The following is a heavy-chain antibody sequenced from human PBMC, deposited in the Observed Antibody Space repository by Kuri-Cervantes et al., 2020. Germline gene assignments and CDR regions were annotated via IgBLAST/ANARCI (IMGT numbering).Heavy chain of an antibody. CDR1: GFTFSDYY. CDR3: ARDGGSYFDY. Sequence: GESLKISCAASGFTFSDYYMSWIRQAPGKGLEWVAVISYDGSNKYYADSVKGRFTISRDNSKNTLYLQMNSLRAEDTAVYYCARDGGSYFDYWGQGTLVTVSS. J-gene: IGHJ4*02. D-gene: IGHD1-26*01. CDR2: ISYDGSNK. V-gene: IGHV3-30-3*01.